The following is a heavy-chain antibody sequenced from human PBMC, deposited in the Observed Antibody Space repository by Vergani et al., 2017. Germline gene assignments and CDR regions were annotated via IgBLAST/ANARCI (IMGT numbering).Heavy chain of an antibody. V-gene: IGHV3-74*01. CDR1: GFTFSSYW. J-gene: IGHJ6*02. CDR3: ARGLLQCSSTSCYYYYGMDV. D-gene: IGHD2-2*01. CDR2: INSDGSST. Sequence: EVQLVESGGGLVQPGGSLRLSCAASGFTFSSYWMHWVRQAPGKGLVWVSRINSDGSSTSYADSVKGRFTISRDNAKNTLYLQMNSLRAEDTAVYYCARGLLQCSSTSCYYYYGMDVWGQGTTVTVSS.